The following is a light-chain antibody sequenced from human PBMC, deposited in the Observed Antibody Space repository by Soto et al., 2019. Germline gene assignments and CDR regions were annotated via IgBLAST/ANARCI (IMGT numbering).Light chain of an antibody. CDR3: QQYGSSPPAMYT. CDR1: QSVSSSY. V-gene: IGKV3-20*01. CDR2: GAS. Sequence: EIVLTQSPGTLSLSPGERATLSCRASQSVSSSYLAWYQQKPGQAPRLLIYGASSRATGIPDRFSGSGSGTDFTLTINRLEPEDFAVYYCQQYGSSPPAMYTFGQGTKLEIK. J-gene: IGKJ2*01.